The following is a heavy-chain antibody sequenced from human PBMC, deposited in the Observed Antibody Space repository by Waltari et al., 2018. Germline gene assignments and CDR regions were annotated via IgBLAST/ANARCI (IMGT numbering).Heavy chain of an antibody. D-gene: IGHD5-12*01. J-gene: IGHJ3*01. Sequence: QLQLQESGPGLGKPSETLSLTCSVPGVSITSNRHYWGWIRQPPGQGLEWIATMSYRGATYSSPSLESRVTVSRDTSKNQLSLKLVSVTAADTAVYYCATYIGASVGTAAFDVWGQGTMVTVSS. CDR3: ATYIGASVGTAAFDV. CDR1: GVSITSNRHY. CDR2: MSYRGAT. V-gene: IGHV4-39*01.